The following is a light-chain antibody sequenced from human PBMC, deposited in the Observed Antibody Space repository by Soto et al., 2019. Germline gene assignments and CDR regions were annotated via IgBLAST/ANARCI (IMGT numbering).Light chain of an antibody. CDR1: SSDVCGYNY. CDR3: CSYAGSYSVV. J-gene: IGLJ2*01. CDR2: DVS. V-gene: IGLV2-11*01. Sequence: QSALTQPSSVSGSPGQSVTISCTGTSSDVCGYNYVSWYQQHPGKAPKLMIYDVSKRPSGVPDRFSGSKSGNTASLTISGLQGEDEADYYCCSYAGSYSVVFGGWTKLTVL.